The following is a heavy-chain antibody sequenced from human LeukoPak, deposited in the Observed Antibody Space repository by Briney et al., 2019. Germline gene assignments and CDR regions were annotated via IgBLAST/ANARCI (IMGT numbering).Heavy chain of an antibody. CDR3: ARPIYDSSGYYYFDY. Sequence: GGSLRLSCAASGFTFDDYGMSWVRQAPGKGLEWVSGINWNGGSTGYADSVKGRFTISRDNAKNSLYLQMNSLRAEGTALYYCARPIYDSSGYYYFDYWGQGTLVTVSS. D-gene: IGHD3-22*01. V-gene: IGHV3-20*04. J-gene: IGHJ4*02. CDR1: GFTFDDYG. CDR2: INWNGGST.